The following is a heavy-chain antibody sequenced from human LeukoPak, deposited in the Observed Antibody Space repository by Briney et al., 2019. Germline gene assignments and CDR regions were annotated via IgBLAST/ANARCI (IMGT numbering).Heavy chain of an antibody. CDR2: INPNSGGT. V-gene: IGHV1-2*02. CDR3: ARDRIAGRYYYYMDV. J-gene: IGHJ6*03. Sequence: ASVKVSCKASGYTFTSYDINWVRQAPGQGLEWMGWINPNSGGTNYAQKFQGRVTMTRDTSISTAYMELSRLRSDDTAVYYCARDRIAGRYYYYMDVWGKGTTVTISS. CDR1: GYTFTSYD. D-gene: IGHD6-13*01.